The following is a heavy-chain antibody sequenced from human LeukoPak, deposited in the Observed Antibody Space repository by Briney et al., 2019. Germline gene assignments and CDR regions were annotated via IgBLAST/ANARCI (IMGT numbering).Heavy chain of an antibody. D-gene: IGHD4-23*01. CDR1: GSSFTSYW. Sequence: GESLKISCKGSGSSFTSYWIGWVRQMPGKGLEWMGIIYPGDSDTRYSPSFQGQVTISADKSISTAYLQWSSLKASDTAMYYCARHIRYGGTPPQYYYYGMDVWGQGTTVTVSS. V-gene: IGHV5-51*01. CDR3: ARHIRYGGTPPQYYYYGMDV. J-gene: IGHJ6*02. CDR2: IYPGDSDT.